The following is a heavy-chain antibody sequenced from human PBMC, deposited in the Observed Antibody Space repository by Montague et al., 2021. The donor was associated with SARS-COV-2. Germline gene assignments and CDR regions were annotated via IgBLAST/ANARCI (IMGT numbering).Heavy chain of an antibody. Sequence: SETLSLTCTVSGGSISSSSYYWGWIRQPPGRGLEWMGNLYYSGNTYYNPSLKIRVTISVDTSKNQFSLKLSSVTAADTAVYYCANMGVGRITIFGVVSGGGLDDWGQGTLVTVSS. CDR1: GGSISSSSYY. V-gene: IGHV4-39*01. J-gene: IGHJ4*03. D-gene: IGHD3-3*01. CDR3: ANMGVGRITIFGVVSGGGLDD. CDR2: LYYSGNT.